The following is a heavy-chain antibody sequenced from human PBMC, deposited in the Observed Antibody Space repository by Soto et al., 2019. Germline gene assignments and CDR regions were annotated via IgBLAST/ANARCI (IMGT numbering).Heavy chain of an antibody. Sequence: EVQLLQSGGGLVKPGGSRKPPGVGSGLPFSRYPWIGVRKLPGKGLEWVSGIGDRGTTTYYPDSVKGRFTISRDNSGNTLFLQMNSLRAEDTAVYYCAKDRLGDYYYYGMDVWGQGTTVTVS. J-gene: IGHJ6*02. CDR3: AKDRLGDYYYYGMDV. V-gene: IGHV3-23*01. D-gene: IGHD4-17*01. CDR1: GLPFSRYP. CDR2: IGDRGTTT.